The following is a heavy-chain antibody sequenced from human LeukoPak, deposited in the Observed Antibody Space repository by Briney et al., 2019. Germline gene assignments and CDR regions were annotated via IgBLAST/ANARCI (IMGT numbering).Heavy chain of an antibody. CDR2: MNPNSGNT. Sequence: ASVKVSCKASGYTFTSYDINWVRQATGQGLEWMGWMNPNSGNTGYAQKFQGRVTITRNTSISTAYMELSSLRSEDTAVYYCARGHTVTTKGPFGYWGQGTLVTVSS. CDR1: GYTFTSYD. D-gene: IGHD4-17*01. V-gene: IGHV1-8*03. CDR3: ARGHTVTTKGPFGY. J-gene: IGHJ4*02.